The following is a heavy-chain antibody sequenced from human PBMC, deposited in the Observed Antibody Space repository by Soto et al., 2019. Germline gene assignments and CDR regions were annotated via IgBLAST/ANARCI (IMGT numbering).Heavy chain of an antibody. CDR2: ISHSGIT. Sequence: QVQLQESGPGLVRPSGALSVTCAVSGDSISRSHWWSWVRQSPGKGLEWIGEISHSGITNYNPSLKSRVTISGDKSKNQLSLKLTSVTDEDTAVYYWARVRYDRSGFDHWGQGTLVSVSS. J-gene: IGHJ4*02. CDR1: GDSISRSHW. V-gene: IGHV4-4*02. CDR3: ARVRYDRSGFDH. D-gene: IGHD3-22*01.